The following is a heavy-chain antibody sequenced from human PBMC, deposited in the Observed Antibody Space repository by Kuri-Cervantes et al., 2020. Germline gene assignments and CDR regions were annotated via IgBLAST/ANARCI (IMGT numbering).Heavy chain of an antibody. J-gene: IGHJ6*03. CDR3: ASSIAAAGTWRVGYYYMDV. Sequence: SVKVSCKASGGTFSSYAISWVRQAPGQGLEWMGIINPSGGSTSYAQKFQGRVTITTDESTSTAYMELSSLRSGDTAVYYCASSIAAAGTWRVGYYYMDVWGKGTTVTVSS. D-gene: IGHD6-13*01. CDR2: INPSGGST. V-gene: IGHV1-69*05. CDR1: GGTFSSYA.